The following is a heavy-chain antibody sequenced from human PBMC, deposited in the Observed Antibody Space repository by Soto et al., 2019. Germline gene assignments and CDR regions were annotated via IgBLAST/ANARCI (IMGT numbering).Heavy chain of an antibody. V-gene: IGHV1-69*02. CDR1: GGTFSSYT. Sequence: QVQLVQSGAAVKKPGSSVKVSCKASGGTFSSYTISWVRQAPGQGLEWMGRIIPILGIANYAQKFQGRVTITADKSTSTAYMELSSLRSEDTAVYYCARGPWGGYNWNDDMDVWGQGTTVTVSS. CDR3: ARGPWGGYNWNDDMDV. CDR2: IIPILGIA. J-gene: IGHJ6*02. D-gene: IGHD1-20*01.